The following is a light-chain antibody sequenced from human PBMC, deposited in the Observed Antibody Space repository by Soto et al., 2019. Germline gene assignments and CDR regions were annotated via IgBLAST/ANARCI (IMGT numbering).Light chain of an antibody. J-gene: IGKJ1*01. CDR3: QQYHNWPA. CDR1: QSVSSN. CDR2: GAA. Sequence: EIMMTQSPATLSLSPGERATLSCRASQSVSSNLAWYQQKPGQAPRLLVYGAATRATGIPARFSGSGSGTEFTLTISSLQSEDFAVYYCQQYHNWPAFGQGTKVDIK. V-gene: IGKV3-15*01.